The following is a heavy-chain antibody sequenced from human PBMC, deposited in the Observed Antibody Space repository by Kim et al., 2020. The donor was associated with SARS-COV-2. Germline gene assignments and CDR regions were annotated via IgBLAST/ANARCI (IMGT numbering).Heavy chain of an antibody. V-gene: IGHV3-23*01. CDR3: AKGAPKTTRGGYSYVGTFFDY. CDR2: ISGSGGST. J-gene: IGHJ4*02. CDR1: GFTFSSYA. Sequence: GGSLRLSCAASGFTFSSYAMSWVRQAPGKGLEWVSAISGSGGSTYYADSVKGRFTISRDNSKNTLYLQMNSLRAEDTAVYYCAKGAPKTTRGGYSYVGTFFDYWGQGTLVTVSS. D-gene: IGHD5-18*01.